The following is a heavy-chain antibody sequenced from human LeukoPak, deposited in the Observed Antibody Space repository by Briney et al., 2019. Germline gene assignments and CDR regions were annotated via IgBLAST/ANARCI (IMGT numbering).Heavy chain of an antibody. Sequence: PGGSLRLSCAASGITVSSNYMSWVRQAPGKGLEWVSVIYSGGSTYYADSVKGRFTISRDNSKNTLYLQMNSLRAEDTAVYYCAKEFGYGSGFYGMDVWGQGTTVTVSS. CDR3: AKEFGYGSGFYGMDV. V-gene: IGHV3-53*01. D-gene: IGHD3-10*01. J-gene: IGHJ6*02. CDR2: IYSGGST. CDR1: GITVSSNY.